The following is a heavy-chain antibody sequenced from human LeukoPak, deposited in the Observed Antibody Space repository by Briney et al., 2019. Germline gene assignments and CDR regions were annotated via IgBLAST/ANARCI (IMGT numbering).Heavy chain of an antibody. CDR1: GYTFTGYY. D-gene: IGHD6-13*01. CDR2: INPNSGGT. Sequence: GASVKVSCKASGYTFTGYYMHWVRQAPGQGLEWMGRINPNSGGTNYAQKFQGRATMTRDTSISTAYMELSRLRSDDTAVYYCAVYSSSWWENWFDPWGQGTLVTVSS. J-gene: IGHJ5*02. V-gene: IGHV1-2*06. CDR3: AVYSSSWWENWFDP.